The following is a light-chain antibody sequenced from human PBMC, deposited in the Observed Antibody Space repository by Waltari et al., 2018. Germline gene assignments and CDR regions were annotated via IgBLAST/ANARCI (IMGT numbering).Light chain of an antibody. V-gene: IGLV2-23*02. CDR2: EVF. CDR3: CSYAGRGTYV. Sequence: QSALTQPASVSGTPGQSITISCRVTTSDVGSSDLFSWYQQHPGEAPKLLICEVFKRPPDTSSRFSGAKSGSTASLTISGLQPEDEADYYCCSYAGRGTYVFGSGTKVTVL. J-gene: IGLJ1*01. CDR1: TSDVGSSDL.